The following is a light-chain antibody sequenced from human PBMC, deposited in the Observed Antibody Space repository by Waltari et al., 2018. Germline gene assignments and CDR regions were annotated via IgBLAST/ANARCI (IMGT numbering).Light chain of an antibody. CDR2: EDN. J-gene: IGLJ2*01. Sequence: NFMLTQPHSVSESPGQTVTLSCTRSRGRIAINYVQWYQQRPGSSPTTVIYEDNQRPSGVPDRFSGSIDSSSNSASLTISGLKTEDEADYYCQSYDSILFGGGTKLTVL. CDR1: RGRIAINY. CDR3: QSYDSIL. V-gene: IGLV6-57*01.